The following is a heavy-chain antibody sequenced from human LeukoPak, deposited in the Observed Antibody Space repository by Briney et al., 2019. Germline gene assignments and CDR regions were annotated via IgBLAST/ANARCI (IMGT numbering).Heavy chain of an antibody. CDR3: AKDRGYSGYDFRGYFDY. CDR1: GFTFSSYA. D-gene: IGHD5-12*01. V-gene: IGHV3-23*01. Sequence: GSLRLSRAAPGFTFSSYAMSWVRQAPGKGLEWVSAISGSGGSTYYADSVKGRFTISRDNSKNTLYLQMNSLRAEDTAVYYCAKDRGYSGYDFRGYFDYWGQGTLVTVSS. CDR2: ISGSGGST. J-gene: IGHJ4*02.